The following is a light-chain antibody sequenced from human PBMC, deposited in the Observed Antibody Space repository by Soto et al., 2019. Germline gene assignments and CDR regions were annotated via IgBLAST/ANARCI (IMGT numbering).Light chain of an antibody. J-gene: IGKJ1*01. Sequence: DIQMAQSPSTLSASVGDRVTITCRASQSIASWLVWYQQKPGKAPKLLIYKASSLKSAVPSSFSGSGSGTEFTLTISSLQPDDFATYYCQQYDSYPWTFGQGTKVEIK. CDR1: QSIASW. CDR3: QQYDSYPWT. V-gene: IGKV1-5*03. CDR2: KAS.